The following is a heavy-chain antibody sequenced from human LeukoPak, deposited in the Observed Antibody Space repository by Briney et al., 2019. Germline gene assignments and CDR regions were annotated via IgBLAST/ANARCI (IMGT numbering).Heavy chain of an antibody. CDR1: GYTFTGYY. V-gene: IGHV1-2*04. Sequence: GASVKVSCKASGYTFTGYYMHWVRQAPGQGLEWMGWINPNSGDTNYAQKFQGWVTMTRDTSISTAYMELSRLRSDDTAVYYCARADIRVGGPYYGMDVWGKGTTVTVSS. CDR3: ARADIRVGGPYYGMDV. CDR2: INPNSGDT. J-gene: IGHJ6*04. D-gene: IGHD2-15*01.